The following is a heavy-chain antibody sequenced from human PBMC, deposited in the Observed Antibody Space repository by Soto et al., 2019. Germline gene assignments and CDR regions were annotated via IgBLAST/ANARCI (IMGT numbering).Heavy chain of an antibody. CDR3: ASRPGLEGGRFDF. Sequence: QVQLVQSGAEVKEPGASVKVSCKASGYTFTTQPIHWVRQAPGQRLEWMGWINPGNGNTEYSQKFHGRVIITRDTSASTASMELSSLRSEDAAVYYCASRPGLEGGRFDFWGQGTLVTVSS. CDR2: INPGNGNT. J-gene: IGHJ4*02. V-gene: IGHV1-3*01. D-gene: IGHD3-16*01. CDR1: GYTFTTQP.